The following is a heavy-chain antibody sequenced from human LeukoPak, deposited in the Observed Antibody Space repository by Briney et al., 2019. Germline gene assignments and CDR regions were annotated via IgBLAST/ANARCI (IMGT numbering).Heavy chain of an antibody. CDR1: GFTFSSYG. Sequence: GGSLRLSCAASGFTFSSYGMHWVRQAPGKGLEWVAVIWYDGSNKYYADSVKGRFTISRDNSKNTLYLQMNSLRAEDTAVYYCARFSQYFDTSSHYLDYWGQGILVTVSS. CDR2: IWYDGSNK. J-gene: IGHJ4*02. V-gene: IGHV3-33*01. D-gene: IGHD3-22*01. CDR3: ARFSQYFDTSSHYLDY.